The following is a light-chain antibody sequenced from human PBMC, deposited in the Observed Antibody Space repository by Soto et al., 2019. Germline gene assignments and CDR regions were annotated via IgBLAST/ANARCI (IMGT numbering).Light chain of an antibody. CDR2: AAS. CDR3: QQSYSTPWT. CDR1: QSISSY. Sequence: DIQMTQSPSSLSASVGDRVTITCRASQSISSYLNWYQQKPGKAPKFLIYAASSLQSGVPSRFSSGGSGTDFTLTISSLQPEDFATYYCQQSYSTPWTFGQWTKFEIK. V-gene: IGKV1-39*01. J-gene: IGKJ1*01.